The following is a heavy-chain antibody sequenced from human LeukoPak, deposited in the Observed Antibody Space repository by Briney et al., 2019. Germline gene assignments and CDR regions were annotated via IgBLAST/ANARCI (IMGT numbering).Heavy chain of an antibody. CDR1: GGSFSGYY. CDR2: INHSGST. Sequence: SETLSLTCAVYGGSFSGYYWSWIRQPPGKGLEWIGEINHSGSTNYNPSLKSRVTISVDTSKNQFSLKLSSVTAADTAVYYCARVNTYTKQKSPDYDFWSGYHFLRYYFDYWGQGTLVTVSS. D-gene: IGHD3-3*01. J-gene: IGHJ4*02. V-gene: IGHV4-34*01. CDR3: ARVNTYTKQKSPDYDFWSGYHFLRYYFDY.